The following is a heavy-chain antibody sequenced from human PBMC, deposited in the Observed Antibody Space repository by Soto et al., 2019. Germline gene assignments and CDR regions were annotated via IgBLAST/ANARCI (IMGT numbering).Heavy chain of an antibody. J-gene: IGHJ6*02. Sequence: QVQLQESGPGLVKPSQTLSLTCTVSGGSISSGDYYWSWIRQPPGKGLEWIGYIYYSGSTCYNPSLKSRVTIPVDTAKDQFSLKLSSVTAADTAVYYCAVAAILYGMDVWGQGTTVTVSS. CDR3: AVAAILYGMDV. CDR1: GGSISSGDYY. V-gene: IGHV4-30-4*01. CDR2: IYYSGST. D-gene: IGHD2-2*01.